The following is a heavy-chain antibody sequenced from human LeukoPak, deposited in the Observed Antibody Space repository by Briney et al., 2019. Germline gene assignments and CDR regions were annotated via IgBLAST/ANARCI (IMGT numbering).Heavy chain of an antibody. D-gene: IGHD5-24*01. CDR3: ASQGDGYNLRSDY. V-gene: IGHV1-18*01. J-gene: IGHJ4*02. CDR1: GYTFTNFG. CDR2: ISGYSDYT. Sequence: GASVKVSCKASGYTFTNFGIGWVRQAPGQGLGWMGWISGYSDYTNYAQKFQGRVTITADKSTSTAYMELSSLRSEDTAVYYCASQGDGYNLRSDYWGQGTLVTVSS.